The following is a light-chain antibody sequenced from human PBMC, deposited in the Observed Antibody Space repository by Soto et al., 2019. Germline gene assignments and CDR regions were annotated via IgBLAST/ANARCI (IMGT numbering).Light chain of an antibody. Sequence: SGLAQPASVSGSPGRSITMSCTGTSSDVGNYKYVSWYQQHPGKAPKLMIYEVSNRPSGVSNRFSGSKSGNTASLTISGLQAEDETDYYCFSYTSSGTYVFGTGTKVTVL. CDR2: EVS. J-gene: IGLJ1*01. CDR1: SSDVGNYKY. V-gene: IGLV2-14*01. CDR3: FSYTSSGTYV.